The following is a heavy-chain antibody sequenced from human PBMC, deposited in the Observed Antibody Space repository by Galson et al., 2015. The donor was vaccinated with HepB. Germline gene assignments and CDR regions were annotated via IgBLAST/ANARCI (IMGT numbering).Heavy chain of an antibody. Sequence: SLRLSCAASGFTFSNYGMSWVRQAPGKGLEWASGVSGVDGRTYYADSVKGRFTIYRDISKNTLYLQMDSLRAEDTAVYYCAKDCCLVGSTGYAFDIWGQGTMVAVSS. D-gene: IGHD1-26*01. CDR1: GFTFSNYG. V-gene: IGHV3-23*01. CDR2: VSGVDGRT. CDR3: AKDCCLVGSTGYAFDI. J-gene: IGHJ3*02.